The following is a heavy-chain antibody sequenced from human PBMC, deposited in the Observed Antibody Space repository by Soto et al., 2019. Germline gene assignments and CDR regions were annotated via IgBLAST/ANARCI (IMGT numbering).Heavy chain of an antibody. V-gene: IGHV1-69*13. D-gene: IGHD3-22*01. J-gene: IGHJ6*02. CDR1: GGTFSSYA. Sequence: SVKVSCKASGGTFSSYAISWVRQAPGQGLEWMGGIIPIFGTANYAQKFQGRVTITADESTSTAYMELSSLRSEDTAVYYCAIINSAQNYYDSSGYSYYYSCMDVGGHGTTVNVSS. CDR2: IIPIFGTA. CDR3: AIINSAQNYYDSSGYSYYYSCMDV.